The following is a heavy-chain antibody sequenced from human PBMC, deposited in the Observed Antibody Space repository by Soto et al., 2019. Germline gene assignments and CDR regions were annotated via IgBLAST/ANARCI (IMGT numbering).Heavy chain of an antibody. V-gene: IGHV4-59*08. CDR1: GGSIGSYY. D-gene: IGHD3-10*01. CDR2: IYHSETT. Sequence: PSETLSLTCSVSGGSIGSYYWSWIRQPPGKGLEWIGFIYHSETTNYNPSLKSRVTISVDTPKNLFSLKLTSVTAADTAVYYCLRLGLYSCGSGSCYPGYFDCWGQGTLVTVSS. J-gene: IGHJ4*02. CDR3: LRLGLYSCGSGSCYPGYFDC.